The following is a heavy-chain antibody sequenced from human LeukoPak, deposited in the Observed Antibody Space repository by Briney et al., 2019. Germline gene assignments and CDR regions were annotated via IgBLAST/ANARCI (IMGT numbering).Heavy chain of an antibody. CDR1: GGSFSGYY. Sequence: TSETLSLTCAVYGGSFSGYYWSWIRQPPGKGLEWIGEINHSGSTNYNPSLKSRVTISVDTSKNQFSLKLSSVTAADTAVYYCASFQLDYGGNFFDYWGQGTLVTVSS. J-gene: IGHJ4*02. CDR3: ASFQLDYGGNFFDY. V-gene: IGHV4-34*01. D-gene: IGHD4-23*01. CDR2: INHSGST.